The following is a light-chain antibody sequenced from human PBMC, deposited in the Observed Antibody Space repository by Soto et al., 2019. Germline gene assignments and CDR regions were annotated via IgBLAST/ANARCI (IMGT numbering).Light chain of an antibody. CDR1: QSCSSS. V-gene: IGKV1-5*01. CDR3: LQHNSYPRT. Sequence: EIPMTQSASSLAASVGDGVSIXCRASQSCSSSIGWSQQRPGQAPKHLIYDASSLQTVGPSSFSGSGSATAFTLTISSLQPEDFATYYGLQHNSYPRTFGQGTKVDIK. CDR2: DAS. J-gene: IGKJ1*01.